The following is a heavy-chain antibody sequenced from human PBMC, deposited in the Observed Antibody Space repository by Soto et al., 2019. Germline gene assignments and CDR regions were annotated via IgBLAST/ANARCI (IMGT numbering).Heavy chain of an antibody. J-gene: IGHJ4*02. CDR2: IIPMFGTA. CDR3: VSGILLWLRRINNGYSG. V-gene: IGHV1-69*12. CDR1: GGTFSTYA. D-gene: IGHD5-12*01. Sequence: QVQLVQSGAEVKKPESSVKVSCKAPGGTFSTYAISWVRQAPGQGLEWMGGIIPMFGTANYAQRFQDRVTITADESTNTVYMELSSLRSEDTAVYFCVSGILLWLRRINNGYSGWGQGTLVTVSS.